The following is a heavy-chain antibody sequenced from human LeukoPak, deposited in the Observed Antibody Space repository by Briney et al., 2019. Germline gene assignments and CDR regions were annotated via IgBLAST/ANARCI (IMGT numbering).Heavy chain of an antibody. Sequence: ASAKVSCKASGHMFTDYYIHWVRQAPGQGLEWMGWMNVDSGGTKYAQKFQGRVTMTRDTSISTAFMDLTRLTSDDTAVYYCARDSKLTGTSFDSWGQGTLVTVSS. D-gene: IGHD3-9*01. CDR1: GHMFTDYY. J-gene: IGHJ4*02. CDR3: ARDSKLTGTSFDS. CDR2: MNVDSGGT. V-gene: IGHV1-2*02.